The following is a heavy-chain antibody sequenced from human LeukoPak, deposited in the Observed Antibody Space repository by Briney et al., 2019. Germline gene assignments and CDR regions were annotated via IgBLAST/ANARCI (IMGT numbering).Heavy chain of an antibody. CDR2: ISYGGSNK. CDR1: GFTLSPFD. J-gene: IGHJ4*02. CDR3: AKGDIVVPAAIRH. Sequence: GGSLRLSCADSGFTLSPFDMHWVRQAPGKGLEWVAVISYGGSNKYYADSVKGRFTISRDNSKNTLYLQMNSLRAEDTAVYYCAKGDIVVPAAIRHWGQGTLVTVSS. D-gene: IGHD2-2*01. V-gene: IGHV3-30*18.